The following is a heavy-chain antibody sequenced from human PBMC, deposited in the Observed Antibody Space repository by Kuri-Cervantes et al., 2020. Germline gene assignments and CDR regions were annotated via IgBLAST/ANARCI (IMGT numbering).Heavy chain of an antibody. J-gene: IGHJ6*02. D-gene: IGHD2-2*01. Sequence: ASVKVSCKASGYTFTSYAMNWVRQAPGQGLEWMGWINTNTGNPTYAQGFTGRFVFSLDTSVSTAYLQISSLKAEDTAVYYCARVQVVVPAAMAWDVWGQGTTVTVSS. CDR2: INTNTGNP. CDR3: ARVQVVVPAAMAWDV. CDR1: GYTFTSYA. V-gene: IGHV7-4-1*02.